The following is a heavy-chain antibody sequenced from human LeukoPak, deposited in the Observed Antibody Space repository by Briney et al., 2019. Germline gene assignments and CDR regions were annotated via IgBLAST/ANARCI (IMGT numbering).Heavy chain of an antibody. D-gene: IGHD5-18*01. V-gene: IGHV3-74*01. CDR1: GFTFTTYW. CDR2: INSDGSIT. Sequence: GGSLRLSCAASGFTFTTYWMHWVRQAPGKGLVWVSHINSDGSITSYADSVKGRFTISRDNAKNTLYLQMNSLRAEDTAVYYCARDAVDTANAVWGQGTTVIVSS. J-gene: IGHJ6*02. CDR3: ARDAVDTANAV.